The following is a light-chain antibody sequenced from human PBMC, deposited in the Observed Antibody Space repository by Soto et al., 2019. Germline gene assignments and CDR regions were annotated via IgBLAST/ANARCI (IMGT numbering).Light chain of an antibody. V-gene: IGKV3D-20*01. Sequence: EIVLIQSPATLSLSPGERATLSCRASQSVGGYLAWYQHKPGLAPRLLIYDASRRATGIPDRFSGSGSGTDFILSISRLEPEDFAVYYCQQYGSSPWTFGQGTTGDIK. CDR1: QSVGGY. CDR3: QQYGSSPWT. J-gene: IGKJ1*01. CDR2: DAS.